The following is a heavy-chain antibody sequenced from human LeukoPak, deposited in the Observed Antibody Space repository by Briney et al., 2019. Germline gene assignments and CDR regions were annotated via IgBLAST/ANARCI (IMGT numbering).Heavy chain of an antibody. CDR1: GFTFSSYS. CDR3: AKQPGSSLDY. J-gene: IGHJ4*02. V-gene: IGHV3-21*01. D-gene: IGHD1/OR15-1a*01. Sequence: PGGSLRLSCAASGFTFSSYSMNWVRQAPGKGLEWVSSISSSSGYIYYADSVKGRFTISRDNAKNSLYLQMNSLRAEDTAVYYCAKQPGSSLDYWGQGTLVTVSS. CDR2: ISSSSGYI.